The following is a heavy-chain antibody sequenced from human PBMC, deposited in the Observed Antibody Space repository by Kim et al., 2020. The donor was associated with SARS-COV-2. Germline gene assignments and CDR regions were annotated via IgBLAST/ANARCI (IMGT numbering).Heavy chain of an antibody. V-gene: IGHV4-61*07. J-gene: IGHJ4*02. CDR3: ARHGSSYEYFFDY. Sequence: YNPSLKGRVTISGDTSKNQFSRKLSSVTAADTALYYCARHGSSYEYFFDYWGQGSLVTVSS. D-gene: IGHD6-13*01.